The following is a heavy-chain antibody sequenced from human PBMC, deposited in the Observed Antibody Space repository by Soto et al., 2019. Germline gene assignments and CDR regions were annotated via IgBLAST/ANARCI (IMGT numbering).Heavy chain of an antibody. CDR1: GFTFSTYA. Sequence: EVQLLESGGGLVQPGGSLRLSCAASGFTFSTYAMSWVRQAPGKGLEWVSAISGSGGSTYYADSVRGRFTISRDNSKNTLYLQMNSLRAEDTAVYYCAKPYDDFWNGYDYWGQGTLVTVSS. CDR3: AKPYDDFWNGYDY. V-gene: IGHV3-23*01. D-gene: IGHD3-3*01. CDR2: ISGSGGST. J-gene: IGHJ4*02.